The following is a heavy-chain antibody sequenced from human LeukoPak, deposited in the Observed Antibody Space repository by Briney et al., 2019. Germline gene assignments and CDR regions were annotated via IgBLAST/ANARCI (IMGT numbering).Heavy chain of an antibody. CDR2: ISSSSSTI. CDR3: ARCTIFGVFYDAFDI. V-gene: IGHV3-48*01. Sequence: PGGSLRLSCAASGFTFSSYNMNWVRQAPGKRLEWVSYISSSSSTIYYADSVKGRFTISRDNAKNSLYLQMNSLRAEDRAVYYCARCTIFGVFYDAFDIWGQGTMVTVSS. J-gene: IGHJ3*02. D-gene: IGHD3-3*01. CDR1: GFTFSSYN.